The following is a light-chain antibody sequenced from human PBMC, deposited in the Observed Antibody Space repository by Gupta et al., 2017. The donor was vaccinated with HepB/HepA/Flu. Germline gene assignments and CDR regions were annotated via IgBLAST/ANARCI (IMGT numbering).Light chain of an antibody. V-gene: IGKV3-15*01. Sequence: DIVMTQSPATLSVSPGERATLSCRASQSISTNLAWYQQKPGQAPRLLIYGSFTRATGIPARFSGSGSGTEFTLTISSLQSEDFAVYFCQQYNKWPLTFGGGTKVEIK. J-gene: IGKJ4*02. CDR3: QQYNKWPLT. CDR2: GSF. CDR1: QSISTN.